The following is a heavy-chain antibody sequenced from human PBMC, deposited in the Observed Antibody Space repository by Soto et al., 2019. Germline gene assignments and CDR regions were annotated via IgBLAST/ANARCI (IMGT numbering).Heavy chain of an antibody. J-gene: IGHJ6*02. CDR2: IYYSGST. CDR1: GGSISSSSYY. D-gene: IGHD1-26*01. V-gene: IGHV4-39*01. CDR3: ARHSEVGSYYYYYYGMDV. Sequence: SETLSLTCTVSGGSISSSSYYWGWIRHPPGKGLEWIGSIYYSGSTYYNPSLKSRVTISVDTSKNQFSLKLSSVTAADTAVYYCARHSEVGSYYYYYYGMDVWGQGTTVTVSS.